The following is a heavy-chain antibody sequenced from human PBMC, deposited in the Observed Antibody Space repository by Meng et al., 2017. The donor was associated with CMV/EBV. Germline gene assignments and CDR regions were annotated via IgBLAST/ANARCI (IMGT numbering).Heavy chain of an antibody. CDR2: ISSSGSTI. D-gene: IGHD2-2*02. V-gene: IGHV3-11*01. J-gene: IGHJ6*02. CDR3: AREGICSSTSCYTYYYYGMDV. Sequence: GGSLRLSCAASGFTFSDYYMSWIRQAPGKGLEWVSYISSSGSTIYYADSVKGRFTISRDNAKNSLYLQMNSLRAEDTAVYYCAREGICSSTSCYTYYYYGMDVWGQGTTVTVSS. CDR1: GFTFSDYY.